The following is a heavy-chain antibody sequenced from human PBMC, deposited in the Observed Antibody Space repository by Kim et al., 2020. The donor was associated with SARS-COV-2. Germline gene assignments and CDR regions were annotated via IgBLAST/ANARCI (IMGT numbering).Heavy chain of an antibody. Sequence: SETLSLTCAVYGGSFSGYYWSWIRQPPGKGLEWIGEINHSGSTNYNPSLKSRVTISVDTSKNQFSLKLSSVTAADTAVYYCARGEGPEYCSGGSCYPMGKNFDYWGQGTLVTVSS. CDR2: INHSGST. V-gene: IGHV4-34*01. CDR3: ARGEGPEYCSGGSCYPMGKNFDY. CDR1: GGSFSGYY. J-gene: IGHJ4*02. D-gene: IGHD2-15*01.